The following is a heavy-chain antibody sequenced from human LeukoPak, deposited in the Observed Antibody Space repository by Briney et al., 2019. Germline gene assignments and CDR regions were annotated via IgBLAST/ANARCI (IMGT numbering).Heavy chain of an antibody. CDR1: GGTFGTYT. V-gene: IGHV1-69*04. CDR3: ARETEDDSIFGVVFGPLDY. J-gene: IGHJ4*02. Sequence: ASVKVSCKASGGTFGTYTISWVRQAPGQGLEWMGRILPIIHIPDYAQKFQDRVTITADTSTNTAYMELGSLRSEDTAVYYCARETEDDSIFGVVFGPLDYCGQGTLVTVSS. CDR2: ILPIIHIP. D-gene: IGHD3-3*01.